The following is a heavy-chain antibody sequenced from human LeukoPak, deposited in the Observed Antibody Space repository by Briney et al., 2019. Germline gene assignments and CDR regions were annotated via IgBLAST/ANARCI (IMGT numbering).Heavy chain of an antibody. CDR2: INPNSGGT. D-gene: IGHD5-12*01. CDR3: ARYSGYDEPFEY. Sequence: ASVRVSSKASGYTFTVYYMHWVRQAPGQRLEWMGWINPNSGGTSYAQKFQGRVTMTRETSVTTAYMELSRLRSDNTAVYNCARYSGYDEPFEYWGQGTLVTVSS. J-gene: IGHJ4*02. CDR1: GYTFTVYY. V-gene: IGHV1-2*02.